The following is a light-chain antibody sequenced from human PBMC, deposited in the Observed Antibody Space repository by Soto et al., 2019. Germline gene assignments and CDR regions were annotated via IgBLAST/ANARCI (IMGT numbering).Light chain of an antibody. J-gene: IGKJ1*01. Sequence: DIQMTQSPSSLSSSVGDRVTITCRAGQTIIRYLNWYQQKPGKAPKLLISAASSLQSGVPSRFNGSRSGTDFTLTISSLQTEDSATYYCQQTYSTPWTFGQGTKVEVK. CDR2: AAS. CDR3: QQTYSTPWT. V-gene: IGKV1-39*01. CDR1: QTIIRY.